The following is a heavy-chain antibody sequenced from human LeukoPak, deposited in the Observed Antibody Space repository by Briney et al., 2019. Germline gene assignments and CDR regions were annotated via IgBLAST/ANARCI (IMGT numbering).Heavy chain of an antibody. V-gene: IGHV1-2*06. CDR1: GYTFTGYY. Sequence: GASVKVSCKASGYTFTGYYMHWVRQAPGQGLEWMGRINPNSGGTNYSQKFQGRVTMTRDTSISTAYMELSRLRSDDTAVYYCAGNIGSYYYDSSFDYWGQGTLVTVSS. CDR3: AGNIGSYYYDSSFDY. D-gene: IGHD3-22*01. CDR2: INPNSGGT. J-gene: IGHJ4*02.